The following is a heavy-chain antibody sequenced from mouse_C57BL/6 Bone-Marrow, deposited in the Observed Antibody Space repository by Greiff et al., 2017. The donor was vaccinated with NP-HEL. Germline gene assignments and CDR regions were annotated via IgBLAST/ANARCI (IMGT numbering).Heavy chain of an antibody. J-gene: IGHJ3*01. CDR3: ARGGSNITWFAY. Sequence: EVQRVESGGGLVKPGGSLKLSCAASGFTFSDYGMHWVRQAPEKGLEWVAYISSGSSTIYYADTVKGRFTISRDNAKNTLFLQMTSLRSEDTAMYYCARGGSNITWFAYWGQGTLVTVSA. CDR2: ISSGSSTI. CDR1: GFTFSDYG. V-gene: IGHV5-17*01. D-gene: IGHD2-5*01.